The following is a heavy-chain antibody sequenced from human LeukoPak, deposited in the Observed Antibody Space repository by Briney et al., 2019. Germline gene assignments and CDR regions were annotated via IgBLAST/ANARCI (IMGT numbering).Heavy chain of an antibody. D-gene: IGHD5-12*01. J-gene: IGHJ4*02. CDR2: IRSRGGST. CDR3: ASDYDSPYYFEY. Sequence: GGSLRLSCAASGFTFSTYAMSWVRQAPGKGLEWVSGIRSRGGSTYYADSVRGRFTISGDNSKNTVYLQMNSLRAEDTAVYYCASDYDSPYYFEYWGQGTLVTVSS. V-gene: IGHV3-23*01. CDR1: GFTFSTYA.